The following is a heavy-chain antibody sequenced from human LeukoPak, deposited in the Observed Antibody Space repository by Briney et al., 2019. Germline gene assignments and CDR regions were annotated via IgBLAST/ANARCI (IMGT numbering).Heavy chain of an antibody. V-gene: IGHV1-69*05. J-gene: IGHJ4*02. CDR2: IITILGTA. Sequence: SVKVSCKASGGTFSSYGISGVRQAPGQGLEWMGRIITILGTANYAGKMKGRVTINTEGSKSTEYMELSSLRPEDTAVYYCARDETGPEWELPFDYWGQGTLVTVSS. D-gene: IGHD1-26*01. CDR1: GGTFSSYG. CDR3: ARDETGPEWELPFDY.